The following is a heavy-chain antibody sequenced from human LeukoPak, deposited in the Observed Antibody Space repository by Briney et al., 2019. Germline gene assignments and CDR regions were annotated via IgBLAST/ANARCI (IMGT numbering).Heavy chain of an antibody. D-gene: IGHD2-21*02. CDR2: FFLKGST. V-gene: IGHV4-38-2*02. Sequence: PSETLSLTCTVSGYSITSAYYWGWIRQPPGKGLEWIGSFFLKGSTYYNPSLKSRVTISVDTSKNQFSLTLSSVTAADTAVYYCARYCGGGDCYSVDGQYYFDYWGQGTLVTVSS. CDR3: ARYCGGGDCYSVDGQYYFDY. J-gene: IGHJ4*02. CDR1: GYSITSAYY.